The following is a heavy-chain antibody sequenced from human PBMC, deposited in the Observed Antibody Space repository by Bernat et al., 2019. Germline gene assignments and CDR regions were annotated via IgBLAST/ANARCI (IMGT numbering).Heavy chain of an antibody. CDR3: AKRPGYQIGMEF. V-gene: IGHV3-7*01. J-gene: IGHJ6*02. D-gene: IGHD6-13*01. CDR2: INEDGSEE. CDR1: GFSFSSYW. Sequence: EVQLVESGGGLVQPGGSRRLSCVGSGFSFSSYWMTWVRQPPGKGLEWVASINEDGSEEQYVDSVKGRFTISRDNTKNSLYLQMNSLRVEDTAVFYCAKRPGYQIGMEFWGQGTTVTVSS.